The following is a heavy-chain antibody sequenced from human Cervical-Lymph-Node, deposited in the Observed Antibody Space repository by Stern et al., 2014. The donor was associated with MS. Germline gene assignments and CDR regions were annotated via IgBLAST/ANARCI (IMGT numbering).Heavy chain of an antibody. CDR1: GFTFSNYT. CDR3: ARARRGFDH. J-gene: IGHJ4*02. Sequence: EDQLVESGGGLVKPGRSLRLSCEVSGFTFSNYTLNWVRLAPGKGLEWVSAISSTSKYIYYPNSVKGRFTITRDNAKNSLYLQMNSLRAEDTAIYYCARARRGFDHWGQGTLVTVSS. V-gene: IGHV3-21*06. CDR2: ISSTSKYI.